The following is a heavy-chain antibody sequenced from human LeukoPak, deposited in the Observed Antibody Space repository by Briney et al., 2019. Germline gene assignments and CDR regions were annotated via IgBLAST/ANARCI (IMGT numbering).Heavy chain of an antibody. CDR3: ARVSGTAMAYYFDY. CDR1: GFTVSSNY. Sequence: GGSLRLSCAASGFTVSSNYMSWVRQAPGKGLEWVSVIYSGGSTYYADSVKGRFTISRHNSKNTLYLQMNSLRAEDTAVYYCARVSGTAMAYYFDYWGQGTLVTVSS. CDR2: IYSGGST. V-gene: IGHV3-53*04. D-gene: IGHD5-18*01. J-gene: IGHJ4*02.